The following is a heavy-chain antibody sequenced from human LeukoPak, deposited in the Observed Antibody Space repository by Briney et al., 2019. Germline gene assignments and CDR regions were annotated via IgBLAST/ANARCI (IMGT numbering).Heavy chain of an antibody. V-gene: IGHV3-21*04. J-gene: IGHJ3*02. D-gene: IGHD6-19*01. CDR3: AKSRPYSSGYHGVGAFDS. CDR2: ISSSSSYI. Sequence: PGGSLRLSCAASGFTFSSYSMSWVRQAPGKGLEWVSSISSSSSYIYYADSVKGRFTISRDNSKNTLYLQMNSLRAEDTAVYYCAKSRPYSSGYHGVGAFDSWGQGTMVTVSS. CDR1: GFTFSSYS.